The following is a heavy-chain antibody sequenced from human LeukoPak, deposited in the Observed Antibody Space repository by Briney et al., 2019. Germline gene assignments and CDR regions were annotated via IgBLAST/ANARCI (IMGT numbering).Heavy chain of an antibody. CDR3: AKDQYDSRGHSFDY. D-gene: IGHD3-22*01. Sequence: PGGTLRPSCAASGFTFSNYAMSWVRQAPGKGLEWVSAISASYGSTYYADSVKSRFTISRDNSKNTLYLQMNSLGAEDTAVYYCAKDQYDSRGHSFDYWGQGTLVTVSS. V-gene: IGHV3-23*01. CDR1: GFTFSNYA. J-gene: IGHJ4*02. CDR2: ISASYGST.